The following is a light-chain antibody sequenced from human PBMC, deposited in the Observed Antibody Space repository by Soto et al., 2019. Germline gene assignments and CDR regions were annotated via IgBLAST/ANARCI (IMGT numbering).Light chain of an antibody. CDR1: QSLSDN. Sequence: EIVMTQSPATLAGSPGETVTLSCRASQSLSDNLAWYQQKPGQAPRLLIFRASTRATGVPAWFSGRGSGTEFTLTISGLQSEDFAVYHCQQYSKWPPWTFGPGTKVEIK. CDR2: RAS. V-gene: IGKV3-15*01. J-gene: IGKJ1*01. CDR3: QQYSKWPPWT.